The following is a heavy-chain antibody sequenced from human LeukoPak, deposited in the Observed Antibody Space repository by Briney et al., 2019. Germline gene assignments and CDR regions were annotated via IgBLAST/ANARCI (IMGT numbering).Heavy chain of an antibody. Sequence: SGTLSLTCAVSGGSISSSNWWSWVRQPPGKGLEWIGEIYHSGSTNYNPSLKSRVTIAVDKSKNQFSLKLSSVTAADTAVYYCARASHDYGDFSHFDYWGQGTLVTVSS. CDR3: ARASHDYGDFSHFDY. J-gene: IGHJ4*02. D-gene: IGHD4-17*01. CDR1: GGSISSSNW. CDR2: IYHSGST. V-gene: IGHV4-4*02.